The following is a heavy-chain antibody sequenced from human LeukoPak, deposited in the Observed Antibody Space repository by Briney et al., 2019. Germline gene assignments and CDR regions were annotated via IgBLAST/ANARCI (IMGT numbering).Heavy chain of an antibody. J-gene: IGHJ3*02. CDR2: ISSSSSYI. V-gene: IGHV3-21*01. CDR3: ARDRLRVAAPDAFDI. CDR1: GFTFSSYS. Sequence: PGGSLRLSCAASGFTFSSYSMNWVRQAPGKGPEWVSSISSSSSYIYYADSVKGRFTISRDNAKNSLYLQMNSLRAEDTAVYYCARDRLRVAAPDAFDIWGQGTMVTVSS. D-gene: IGHD6-19*01.